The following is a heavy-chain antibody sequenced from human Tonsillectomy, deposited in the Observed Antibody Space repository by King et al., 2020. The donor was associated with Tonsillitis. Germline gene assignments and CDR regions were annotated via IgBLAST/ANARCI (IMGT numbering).Heavy chain of an antibody. Sequence: VQLVQSGAEVKKPGSSVKVSCKASGGTFSSYAISWVRQAPGQGLEWMGGIIPIFGTANYAQKFQGRVTITADESTSTAYMELSSLRSEDTAVYYCARDSSWYYDSSGYYYAVPNWFDPWGQGTLGTVSS. V-gene: IGHV1-69*01. CDR1: GGTFSSYA. J-gene: IGHJ5*02. D-gene: IGHD3-22*01. CDR3: ARDSSWYYDSSGYYYAVPNWFDP. CDR2: IIPIFGTA.